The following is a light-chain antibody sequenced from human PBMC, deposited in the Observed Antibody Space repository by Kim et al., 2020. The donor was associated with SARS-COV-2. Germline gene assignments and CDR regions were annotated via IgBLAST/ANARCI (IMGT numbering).Light chain of an antibody. J-gene: IGLJ3*02. CDR2: SND. CDR1: RSNFGSNV. Sequence: GKMFTSTGSESRSNFGSNVVNWYQQLPGTAPKLLIYSNDYRPSGVPDRFSGSKSGTSASLDISGLQSEDEADYYCAAWDDSLNGSVFGGGTQLTVL. CDR3: AAWDDSLNGSV. V-gene: IGLV1-44*01.